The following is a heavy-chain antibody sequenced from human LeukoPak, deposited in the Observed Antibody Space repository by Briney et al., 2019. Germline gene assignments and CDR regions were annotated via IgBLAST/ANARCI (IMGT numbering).Heavy chain of an antibody. J-gene: IGHJ4*02. D-gene: IGHD3-3*01. Sequence: GGSLRLSCAASGFTFSNYWMSWVRQAPGKGLEWVANINQDGSERYYVDSVKGRFTISRDNAKNSMYLQMNSLRAEDTAVYYCARYDGSYYFDNWGQGTLVTVSS. CDR1: GFTFSNYW. CDR3: ARYDGSYYFDN. CDR2: INQDGSER. V-gene: IGHV3-7*01.